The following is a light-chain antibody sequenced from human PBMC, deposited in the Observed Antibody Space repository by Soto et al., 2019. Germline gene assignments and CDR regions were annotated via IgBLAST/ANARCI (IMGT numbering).Light chain of an antibody. CDR2: VAS. CDR3: QQYGSSPIT. Sequence: EIVMTQSPATLSVSPGERATLSCRASQSVSSNLAWYQQKPGQAPRLLIYVASSRATGIPDRFSGSGSGTDFTLTISRLEPEDFAVYYCQQYGSSPITFGQGTRLENK. J-gene: IGKJ5*01. V-gene: IGKV3-20*01. CDR1: QSVSSN.